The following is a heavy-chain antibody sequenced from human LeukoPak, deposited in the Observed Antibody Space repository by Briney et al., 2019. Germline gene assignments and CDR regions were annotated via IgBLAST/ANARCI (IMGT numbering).Heavy chain of an antibody. J-gene: IGHJ4*02. V-gene: IGHV1-2*02. CDR1: GYTFTGYY. CDR2: INPNSGGT. D-gene: IGHD1-26*01. CDR3: ARDLGGATTASDD. Sequence: GASVKVSCKASGYTFTGYYMNWVRQAPGQGLEWMGWINPNSGGTDYAQKFQGSVTITRDTSISTAYMELSRLRSDDTAVYCCARDLGGATTASDDWGQGTLVTVSS.